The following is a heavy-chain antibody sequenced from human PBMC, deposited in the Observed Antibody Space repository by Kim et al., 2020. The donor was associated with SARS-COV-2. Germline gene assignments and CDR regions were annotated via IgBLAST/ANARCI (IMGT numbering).Heavy chain of an antibody. CDR1: GYTFTSYG. CDR3: ARSNYYGSGSYYNPFDY. Sequence: ASVKVSCKASGYTFTSYGISWVRQAPGQGLEWMGWISAYNGNTNYAQKLQGRVTMTTDTSTSTAYMELRSLRSDDTAVYYCARSNYYGSGSYYNPFDYWGQGTLVTVSS. D-gene: IGHD3-10*01. CDR2: ISAYNGNT. V-gene: IGHV1-18*01. J-gene: IGHJ4*02.